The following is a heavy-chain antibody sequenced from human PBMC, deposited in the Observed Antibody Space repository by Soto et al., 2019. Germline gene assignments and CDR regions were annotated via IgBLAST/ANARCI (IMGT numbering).Heavy chain of an antibody. CDR1: GGTFSSYA. V-gene: IGHV1-69*01. CDR3: ARADSRNYYYGMDV. Sequence: QVQLVQSGAEVKKPGSSVKVSCKASGGTFSSYAISWVRQAPGQGLEWMGGIIPIFGTANYAQKFQGRVTITADESTSTAYMVLSSLRSEDTAVYYCARADSRNYYYGMDVWGQGTTVTVSS. D-gene: IGHD3-22*01. CDR2: IIPIFGTA. J-gene: IGHJ6*02.